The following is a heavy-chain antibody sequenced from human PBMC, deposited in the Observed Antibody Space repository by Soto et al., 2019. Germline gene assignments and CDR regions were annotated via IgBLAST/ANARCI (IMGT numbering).Heavy chain of an antibody. D-gene: IGHD3-3*01. V-gene: IGHV1-3*01. CDR2: INAGNDDR. CDR1: GYTFTNYA. J-gene: IGHJ4*02. CDR3: ALGIWSSRQESYSLDN. Sequence: QVQLVQSGAEARKPGASVKVSCKASGYTFTNYAIHWVRQAPGQSLECMGWINAGNDDRRYSQNFRNRVSITRDASTSTAYMELSSLGSEDTALYCCALGIWSSRQESYSLDNWGQGTLVTVSS.